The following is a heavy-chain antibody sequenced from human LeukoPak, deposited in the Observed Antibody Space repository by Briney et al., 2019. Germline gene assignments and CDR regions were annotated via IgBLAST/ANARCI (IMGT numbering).Heavy chain of an antibody. CDR3: ARVHRGIRAVDH. J-gene: IGHJ4*02. CDR1: GDSISNYY. V-gene: IGHV4-59*01. Sequence: SETLSLTCTVSGDSISNYYWSWIRQPPGKGLEWIGYIYYSGSTNYNPSLKSRVTISVDTSKSQFSLRLSSVTAADTAMYYCARVHRGIRAVDHWGQGTLVTVSS. D-gene: IGHD1-14*01. CDR2: IYYSGST.